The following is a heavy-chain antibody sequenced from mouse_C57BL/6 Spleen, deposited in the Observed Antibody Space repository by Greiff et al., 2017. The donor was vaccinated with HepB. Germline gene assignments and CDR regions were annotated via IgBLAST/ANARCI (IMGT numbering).Heavy chain of an antibody. CDR2: INPSSGYT. D-gene: IGHD1-1*01. V-gene: IGHV1-4*01. CDR3: AIGENYYGSLWYFDV. CDR1: GYTFTSYT. Sequence: VQLQQSGAELARPGASVKMSCKASGYTFTSYTMHWVKQRPGQGLEWIGYINPSSGYTKYNQKFKDKATLTADKSSSTAYMKLSSLTSDDSAVYYCAIGENYYGSLWYFDVWGTGTTVTVSA. J-gene: IGHJ1*03.